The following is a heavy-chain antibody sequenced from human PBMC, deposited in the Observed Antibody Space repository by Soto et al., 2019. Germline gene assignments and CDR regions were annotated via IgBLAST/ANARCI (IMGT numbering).Heavy chain of an antibody. Sequence: PGWSLRLSCVVSGFSFSTYGVTWVRQAPGKGLEWVCGVSGGSGVTHYTDSVKGRFTISGDDSKNTVYLQMHSLRGEDTAVYYCTRWNGYGDLWGQGTLVTVSS. CDR1: GFSFSTYG. CDR3: TRWNGYGDL. J-gene: IGHJ5*02. V-gene: IGHV3-23*01. D-gene: IGHD1-1*01. CDR2: VSGGSGVT.